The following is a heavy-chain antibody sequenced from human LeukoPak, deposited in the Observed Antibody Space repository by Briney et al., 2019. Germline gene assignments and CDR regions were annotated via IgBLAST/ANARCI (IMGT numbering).Heavy chain of an antibody. V-gene: IGHV4-59*08. Sequence: PSETLSLTCTVSGGSISSYYWSWIRQPPGKGLEWIGYIYYSGSTNYNPSLKSRVTISVDTSKNQFSLKLSSVTAADTAVYYCARVPYYDSSAYFDYWGQGTLVTVSS. CDR2: IYYSGST. CDR3: ARVPYYDSSAYFDY. D-gene: IGHD3-22*01. CDR1: GGSISSYY. J-gene: IGHJ4*02.